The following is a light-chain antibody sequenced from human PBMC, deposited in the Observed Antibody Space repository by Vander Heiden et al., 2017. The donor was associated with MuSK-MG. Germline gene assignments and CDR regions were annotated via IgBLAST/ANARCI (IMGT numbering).Light chain of an antibody. J-gene: IGKJ1*01. V-gene: IGKV3-15*01. Sequence: EIVMTQSPASLSVSPGERATLSCRAGQSVSSNLAWHQQKPGQAPRLLIHGASTRATGIPARFNGTWYRIEFTLTISILQTEDFAIYSCQQDNTGPPGTFGQGTKVEIK. CDR1: QSVSSN. CDR3: QQDNTGPPGT. CDR2: GAS.